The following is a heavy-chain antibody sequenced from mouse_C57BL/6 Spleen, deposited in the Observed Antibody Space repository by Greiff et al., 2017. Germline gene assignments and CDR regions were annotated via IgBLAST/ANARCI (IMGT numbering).Heavy chain of an antibody. Sequence: VQLQQSGPGLVKPSQSLSLTCSVTGYSITSGYYWNWLRQFPGNKLEWMGYIRYDGSNNYNPSLKNRISITRDTSKNQFFLKVNSMTTADTATYYAARDCPLLRFPGYWYFDVWGTGTTVTVSS. CDR1: GYSITSGYY. CDR3: ARDCPLLRFPGYWYFDV. CDR2: IRYDGSN. D-gene: IGHD1-1*01. V-gene: IGHV3-6*01. J-gene: IGHJ1*03.